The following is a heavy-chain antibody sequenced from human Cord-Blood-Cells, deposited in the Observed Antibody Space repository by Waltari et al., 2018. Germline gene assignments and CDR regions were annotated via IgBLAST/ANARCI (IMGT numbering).Heavy chain of an antibody. CDR3: ARGYCTNGVCYFDY. CDR1: GFTFSSYS. V-gene: IGHV3-21*01. J-gene: IGHJ4*02. Sequence: EVQLMESGGGLVKPGGSLRLSCAASGFTFSSYSMNWVRQAPGKGLEWVSSISSSSSYIYYADSVKGRFTISRDNAKNSLYLQMNSLRAEDTAVYYCARGYCTNGVCYFDYWGQGTLVTVSS. CDR2: ISSSSSYI. D-gene: IGHD2-8*01.